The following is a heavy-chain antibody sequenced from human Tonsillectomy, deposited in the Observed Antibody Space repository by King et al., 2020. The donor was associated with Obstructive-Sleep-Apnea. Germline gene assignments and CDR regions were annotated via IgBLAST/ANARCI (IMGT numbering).Heavy chain of an antibody. CDR2: MKSKSDGGTT. CDR1: GFTFSKAW. D-gene: IGHD3-16*01. J-gene: IGHJ4*02. Sequence: VQLVEAGGGLVKPGGSLRLPCAASGFTFSKAWMSWVRQAPGKGLEWVGRMKSKSDGGTTEYAAPVKGRFTISRGDAKNTLYLPMNSLKTEDTAVDYCTTEELCEEQNYFDYWGQGTLVTVSS. V-gene: IGHV3-15*01. CDR3: TTEELCEEQNYFDY.